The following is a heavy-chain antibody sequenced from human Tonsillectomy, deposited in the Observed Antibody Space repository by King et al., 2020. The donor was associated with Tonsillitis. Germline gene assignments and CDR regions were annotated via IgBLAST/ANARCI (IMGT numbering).Heavy chain of an antibody. Sequence: VQLQESGPGLVKPSETLSLTCTVSDDSITGYYWSWIRQPAGEGLEWIGRVYSRGSTNYNPPLKSRVPMSVGTSKNQFSLRLNSVTAAGSAVYYCARDYYDTSGYSSFYFDYWGQGILVTVSS. CDR2: VYSRGST. D-gene: IGHD3-22*01. V-gene: IGHV4-4*07. J-gene: IGHJ4*02. CDR1: DDSITGYY. CDR3: ARDYYDTSGYSSFYFDY.